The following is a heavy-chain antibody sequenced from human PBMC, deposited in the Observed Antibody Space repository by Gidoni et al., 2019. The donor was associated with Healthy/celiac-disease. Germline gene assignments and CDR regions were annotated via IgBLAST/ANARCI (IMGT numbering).Heavy chain of an antibody. V-gene: IGHV4-34*01. D-gene: IGHD2-2*01. J-gene: IGHJ4*02. Sequence: QVQLQQWGAGLLKPSETLSLTCAVYGGSFSGYYWSWIRQPPGKGLEWIGEINHSGSTNYNPSLKSRVTISVDTSKNQFSLKLSSVTAADTAVYYCARGHQLRNLDYWGQGTLVTVSS. CDR1: GGSFSGYY. CDR3: ARGHQLRNLDY. CDR2: INHSGST.